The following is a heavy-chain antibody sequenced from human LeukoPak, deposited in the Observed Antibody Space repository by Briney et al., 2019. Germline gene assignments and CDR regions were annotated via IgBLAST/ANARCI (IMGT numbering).Heavy chain of an antibody. J-gene: IGHJ5*02. CDR2: IYTSGST. CDR3: AVGVPAADRSSHWFDP. CDR1: GGSISSGSYY. Sequence: SETLSLTCTVSGGSISSGSYYWSWIRQPAGKGLEWIGRIYTSGSTNYNPSLKSRVTISVDTSKNQFSLKLNSVTAADTAVYYCAVGVPAADRSSHWFDPWGQGTLVTVSS. D-gene: IGHD2-2*01. V-gene: IGHV4-61*02.